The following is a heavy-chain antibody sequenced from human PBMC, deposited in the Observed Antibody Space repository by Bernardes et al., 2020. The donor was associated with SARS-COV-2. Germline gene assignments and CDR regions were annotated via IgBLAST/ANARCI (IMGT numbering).Heavy chain of an antibody. CDR2: IGTAGDT. J-gene: IGHJ3*02. CDR3: ARGGTDAFDI. Sequence: GGSLSLSCTASGFTFRTYDMHWFRQTPGKGLGWVSAIGTAGDTIYPGSVKGRFSISRENAKNSLYLQMNNLRPGDTAVYFCARGGTDAFDIWGQGTMVTVSS. CDR1: GFTFRTYD. V-gene: IGHV3-13*01. D-gene: IGHD3-16*01.